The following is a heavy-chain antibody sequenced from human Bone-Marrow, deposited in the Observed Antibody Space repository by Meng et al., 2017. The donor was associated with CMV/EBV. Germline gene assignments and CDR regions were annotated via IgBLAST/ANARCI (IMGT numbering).Heavy chain of an antibody. CDR1: GFTVNGNY. Sequence: GGSLRLSCAASGFTVNGNYMSWVRQAPGRGLEWVSVIYSGGSTYYADSVKGRFNISRDNSENILYLQMGGLRAEDTAIYWCAGGGTYCSSSTCYNSWGQGTRVTGSS. D-gene: IGHD2-2*02. V-gene: IGHV3-53*03. CDR3: AGGGTYCSSSTCYNS. J-gene: IGHJ4*02. CDR2: IYSGGST.